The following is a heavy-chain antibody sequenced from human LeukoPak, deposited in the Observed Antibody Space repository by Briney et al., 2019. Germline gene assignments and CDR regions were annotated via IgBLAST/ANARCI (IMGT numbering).Heavy chain of an antibody. CDR1: GLTFSSYA. Sequence: GGSLRLSCAASGLTFSSYAMSWVRQAPGKGLEWVSAISGSGGSTYYADSVKGRFTISRDNSKNTLYLQMNSLRAEDTAVYYCARAKCSSTSCSPGYWGQGTLVTVSS. J-gene: IGHJ4*02. CDR3: ARAKCSSTSCSPGY. D-gene: IGHD2-2*01. V-gene: IGHV3-23*01. CDR2: ISGSGGST.